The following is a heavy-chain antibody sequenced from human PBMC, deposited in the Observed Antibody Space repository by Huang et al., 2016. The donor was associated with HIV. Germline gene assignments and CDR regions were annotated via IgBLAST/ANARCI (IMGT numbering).Heavy chain of an antibody. D-gene: IGHD3-16*01. J-gene: IGHJ4*02. CDR2: IYYSGST. V-gene: IGHV4-39*01. Sequence: QLQLQESGPGLVKPSEPLSLTCTVSGGSISGSSYYWGWIRQPPGKGLEWIGNIYYSGSTYYNPSLKSRVTISVDTSKKQFSLKLRSVTAADTAVYYCASGGSFVEFWGQGTPVTFSS. CDR1: GGSISGSSYY. CDR3: ASGGSFVEF.